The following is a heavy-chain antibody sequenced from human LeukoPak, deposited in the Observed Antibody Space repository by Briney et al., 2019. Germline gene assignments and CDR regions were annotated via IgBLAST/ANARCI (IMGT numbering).Heavy chain of an antibody. CDR3: ARHTLLYGVRDAFDI. V-gene: IGHV4-59*08. D-gene: IGHD3-16*01. J-gene: IGHJ3*02. CDR2: ISYPGST. CDR1: GNSISSYY. Sequence: SETLSLTCTVSGNSISSYYWNWIRQPPGKGLGWIGYISYPGSTNYNPSLKSRVTISVDTSKNQFSLKLTSVTAADTAVYYCARHTLLYGVRDAFDIWGQGTMVTVSS.